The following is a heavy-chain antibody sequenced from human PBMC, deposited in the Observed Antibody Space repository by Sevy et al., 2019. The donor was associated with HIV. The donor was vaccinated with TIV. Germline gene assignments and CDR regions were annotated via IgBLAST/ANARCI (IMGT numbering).Heavy chain of an antibody. CDR2: ISYDGSNK. Sequence: QLGGSLRLSCAASGFTFSSYAMHWVRQAPGKGLEWVAVISYDGSNKYYADSVKGRFTISRDNSKNTLYLQMNSLRAEDTAVYYCARGGSIYDFWSGHIGGYYYYGMDVWGQGTTVTVSS. CDR1: GFTFSSYA. D-gene: IGHD3-3*01. J-gene: IGHJ6*02. V-gene: IGHV3-30*04. CDR3: ARGGSIYDFWSGHIGGYYYYGMDV.